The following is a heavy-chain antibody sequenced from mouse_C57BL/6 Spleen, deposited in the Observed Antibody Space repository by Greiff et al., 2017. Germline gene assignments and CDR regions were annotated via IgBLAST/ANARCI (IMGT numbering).Heavy chain of an antibody. J-gene: IGHJ2*01. Sequence: EVQLQQSGPELVKPGASVKISCKASGYTFTDYYMNWVKQSPGKSLEWIGDINPNNGGTSYNQKFKGKATLTVDKSSSTAYMELRSLTSEDSAVYYCARRIYYDYDKDYFDYWGQGTTLTVSS. CDR2: INPNNGGT. V-gene: IGHV1-26*01. CDR3: ARRIYYDYDKDYFDY. D-gene: IGHD2-4*01. CDR1: GYTFTDYY.